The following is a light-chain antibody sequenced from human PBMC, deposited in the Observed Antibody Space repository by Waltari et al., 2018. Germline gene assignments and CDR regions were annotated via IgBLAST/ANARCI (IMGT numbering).Light chain of an antibody. J-gene: IGKJ5*01. CDR3: QQYESLPLT. CDR1: QSVGSF. Sequence: EIVLTQSPATLSLSPGERATLSCRASQSVGSFLAWYQQKPGQAPRLLIYDASTRATGIPARFSGSGSGTDFTFTISSLEPEDFATYFCQQYESLPLTFGQGTRLEIK. V-gene: IGKV3-11*01. CDR2: DAS.